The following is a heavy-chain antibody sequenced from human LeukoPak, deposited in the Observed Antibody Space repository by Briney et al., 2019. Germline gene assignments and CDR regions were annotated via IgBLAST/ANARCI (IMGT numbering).Heavy chain of an antibody. CDR2: INSDGSST. Sequence: GGSLRLSCAASGFTFSSYWMHWVRQAPGKGLVWVSRINSDGSSTSYADSVKGRFTISRDNAKNTLYLQMNSLRAEDTAVYYCAKSGVPFRYFDWLFDYWGQGTLVTVSS. D-gene: IGHD3-9*01. J-gene: IGHJ4*02. V-gene: IGHV3-74*01. CDR3: AKSGVPFRYFDWLFDY. CDR1: GFTFSSYW.